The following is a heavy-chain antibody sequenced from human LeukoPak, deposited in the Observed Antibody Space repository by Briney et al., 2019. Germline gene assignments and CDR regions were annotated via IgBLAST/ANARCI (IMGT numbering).Heavy chain of an antibody. J-gene: IGHJ4*02. V-gene: IGHV3-7*01. CDR1: GFAFSRYS. CDR3: ARDPYDSSGYYYEYYFDY. D-gene: IGHD3-22*01. CDR2: IKQDGSEK. Sequence: GGSLRLSCAASGFAFSRYSMHWIRQAPGKGLEWVANIKQDGSEKFYVDSMKGRFTISRDNSKNSLYLQMNSLRAEDTAVYYCARDPYDSSGYYYEYYFDYWGQGTLVTVSS.